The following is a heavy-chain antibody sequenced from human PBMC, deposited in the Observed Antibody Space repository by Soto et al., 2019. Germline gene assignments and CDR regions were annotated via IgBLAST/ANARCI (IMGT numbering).Heavy chain of an antibody. CDR1: GFSFDSYW. D-gene: IGHD2-2*01. J-gene: IGHJ1*01. V-gene: IGHV3-74*01. CDR3: TRGPRASSGGTGAY. Sequence: EVQLVESGGGLVQPGGSLRLSCAASGFSFDSYWMHWVRQAPGQGPMWVSRIDYDGTTTNYADSVKGRFTISRDNAKSTLYLQMNILRPEDMAVYYCTRGPRASSGGTGAYWGKGTLVTVSS. CDR2: IDYDGTTT.